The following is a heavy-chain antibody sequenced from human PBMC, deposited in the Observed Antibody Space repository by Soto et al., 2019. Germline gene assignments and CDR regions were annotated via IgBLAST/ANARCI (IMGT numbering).Heavy chain of an antibody. J-gene: IGHJ6*02. CDR3: ATVDTRGIAVAGTRYYYGMDV. CDR2: IIPILGTA. V-gene: IGHV1-69*13. D-gene: IGHD6-19*01. CDR1: GGTFSSYA. Sequence: SVKVSCKASGGTFSSYAISWVRQAPGQGLEWMGGIIPILGTANYAQKFQGRVTITADESTSTAYMELSSLRSEDTAVYYCATVDTRGIAVAGTRYYYGMDVWGQGTTVTVSS.